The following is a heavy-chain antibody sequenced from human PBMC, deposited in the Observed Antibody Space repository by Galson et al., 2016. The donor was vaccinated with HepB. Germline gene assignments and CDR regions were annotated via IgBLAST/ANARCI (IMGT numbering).Heavy chain of an antibody. D-gene: IGHD2-15*01. CDR1: GDSVSSNSAT. Sequence: CAISGDSVSSNSATWNWIRQSPSRGLEWLGRTYYRSAWLDDYAISVKSRISINPDTSKNRFSLHLSSVTPEDTAVYYCTRERRYCSDGSCYSFVYWGLGILVTVSS. CDR2: TYYRSAWLD. V-gene: IGHV6-1*01. CDR3: TRERRYCSDGSCYSFVY. J-gene: IGHJ4*02.